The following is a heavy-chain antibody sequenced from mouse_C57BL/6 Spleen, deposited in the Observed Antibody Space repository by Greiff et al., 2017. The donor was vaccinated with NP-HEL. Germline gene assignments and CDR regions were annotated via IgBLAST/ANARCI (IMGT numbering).Heavy chain of an antibody. J-gene: IGHJ2*01. V-gene: IGHV1-82*01. D-gene: IGHD2-12*01. Sequence: VQLQQSGPELVKPGASVKISCKASGYAFSSSWMNWVKQRPGKGLEWIGRIYPGDGDTNYNGKFKGKATLTADKSSSTAYMQLSSLTSEDSAVYFCAREDYTIEYYFDYWGQGTTLTVSS. CDR3: AREDYTIEYYFDY. CDR2: IYPGDGDT. CDR1: GYAFSSSW.